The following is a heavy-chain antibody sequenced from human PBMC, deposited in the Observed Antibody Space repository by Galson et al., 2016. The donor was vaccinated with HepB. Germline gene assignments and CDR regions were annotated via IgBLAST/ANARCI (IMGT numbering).Heavy chain of an antibody. Sequence: SLRLSCAASGFTFSSYAMNRVRQAPGKGLEWVSAISGTGGSTYYGDSVKGRFTISRDNSKNTLYLQMNSLRAEDTAVYYCAKGNEESNSGSSWYNWFDPWGQGTLVTVSS. CDR1: GFTFSSYA. D-gene: IGHD6-13*01. CDR2: ISGTGGST. V-gene: IGHV3-23*01. CDR3: AKGNEESNSGSSWYNWFDP. J-gene: IGHJ5*02.